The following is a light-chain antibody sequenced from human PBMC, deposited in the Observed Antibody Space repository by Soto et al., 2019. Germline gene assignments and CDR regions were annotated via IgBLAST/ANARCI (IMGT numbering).Light chain of an antibody. CDR1: TSDVGASNY. CDR2: EVS. Sequence: QSALTQPASVSGSPGQSITISCTGTTSDVGASNYVSWYQQHPGKAPKLMIYEVSYRPSGVSNRFSGSKSGNTASLTISGLQTEDEADYYCSSYTSSSTLVVFGGGTKGTVL. CDR3: SSYTSSSTLVV. V-gene: IGLV2-14*01. J-gene: IGLJ2*01.